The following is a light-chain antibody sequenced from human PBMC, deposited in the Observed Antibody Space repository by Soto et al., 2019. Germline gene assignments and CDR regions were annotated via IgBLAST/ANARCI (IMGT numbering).Light chain of an antibody. J-gene: IGKJ1*01. CDR1: QSVNNW. CDR2: DAS. Sequence: DIQMTQYPSTLSASVGERVTISCRASQSVNNWLAWYQRKPGKAPKLLIHDASTLESGIPSRFSGSGSGTEFTLTISSLQPDDFATYYCHQYNSYWTFGQGTKVEIK. CDR3: HQYNSYWT. V-gene: IGKV1-5*01.